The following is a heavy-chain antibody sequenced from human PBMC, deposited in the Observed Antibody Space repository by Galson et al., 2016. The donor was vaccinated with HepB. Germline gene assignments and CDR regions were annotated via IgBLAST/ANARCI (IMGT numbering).Heavy chain of an antibody. V-gene: IGHV3-11*06. CDR3: ARVFSHSSGYYALYYFDY. D-gene: IGHD3-22*01. CDR2: ISSGSSYT. J-gene: IGHJ4*02. Sequence: SLRLSCVASGFTFSDYYMSWIRQAPGKGLEWISYISSGSSYTNYAASVKGRFTISRDDAKNSLYLQMNSLRAEDTAVYYCARVFSHSSGYYALYYFDYWGQGTLVTVSS. CDR1: GFTFSDYY.